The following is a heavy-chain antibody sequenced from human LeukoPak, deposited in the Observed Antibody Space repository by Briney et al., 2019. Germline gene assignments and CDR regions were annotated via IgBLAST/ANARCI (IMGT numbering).Heavy chain of an antibody. J-gene: IGHJ6*03. CDR2: IYYSGDT. CDR3: ARVWVTIFGVVTWSMDV. V-gene: IGHV4-39*07. CDR1: GGSISRSNYF. Sequence: SETLSLTCTVSGGSISRSNYFWHWIRQPPGKGLEWVGTIYYSGDTYYNASLKSRVTISVDTSKNQFSLKLSSVTAADTAVYYCARVWVTIFGVVTWSMDVWGKGTTVTVSS. D-gene: IGHD3-3*01.